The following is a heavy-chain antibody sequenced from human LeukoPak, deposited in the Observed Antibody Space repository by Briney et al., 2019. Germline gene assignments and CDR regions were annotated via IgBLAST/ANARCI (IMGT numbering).Heavy chain of an antibody. Sequence: PSETLSLTCTVSGGSISSYYWSWIRQPAGKGLDWIGRIYTSGSTNYNPSLKSRVTMSVDTSKNQFSLKLSSVTAADTAVYYCARDYGGVISYWGQGTLVTVSS. CDR1: GGSISSYY. J-gene: IGHJ4*02. D-gene: IGHD3-10*01. V-gene: IGHV4-4*07. CDR2: IYTSGST. CDR3: ARDYGGVISY.